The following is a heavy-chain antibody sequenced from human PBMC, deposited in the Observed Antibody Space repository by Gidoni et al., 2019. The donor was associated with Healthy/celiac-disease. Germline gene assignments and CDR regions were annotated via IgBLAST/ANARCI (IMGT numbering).Heavy chain of an antibody. CDR1: GCSISSSSYY. CDR3: ARHPAPSYCSSTSCYLVDHYYYMDV. Sequence: QLQLQESGPGLVKPSETLSLTCPVSGCSISSSSYYWGWLRQPPGKGLEWIGSIYYSGSTYYNPSLKSRVTISVDTSKNQFSLKLSSVTAADTAVYYCARHPAPSYCSSTSCYLVDHYYYMDVWGKGTTVTVSS. D-gene: IGHD2-2*01. CDR2: IYYSGST. J-gene: IGHJ6*03. V-gene: IGHV4-39*01.